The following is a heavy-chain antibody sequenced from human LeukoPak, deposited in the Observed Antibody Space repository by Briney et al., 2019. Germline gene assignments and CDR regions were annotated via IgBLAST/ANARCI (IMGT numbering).Heavy chain of an antibody. J-gene: IGHJ4*02. Sequence: SVKVSCKASGGTFSSYAISWVRQAPGQGLEWMGGIIPIFGTGNYAQKFQGRVTITADESTSTAYMELSSLRSEDTAVYYCARDPGGYYEGLPYFDYWGQGTLVTVSS. CDR2: IIPIFGTG. D-gene: IGHD3-22*01. V-gene: IGHV1-69*01. CDR1: GGTFSSYA. CDR3: ARDPGGYYEGLPYFDY.